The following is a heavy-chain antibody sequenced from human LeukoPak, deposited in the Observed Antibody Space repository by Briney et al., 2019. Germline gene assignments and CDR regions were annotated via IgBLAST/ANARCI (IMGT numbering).Heavy chain of an antibody. V-gene: IGHV3-7*03. CDR1: GFTFSSYW. J-gene: IGHJ4*02. CDR3: ASLLVAGGASVDY. Sequence: GGSLRLSCAASGFTFSSYWMTWVRQAPGKGLEWVANIKRDGSEKHYVDSVKGRFTISRDNAKNSMFLQMNSLRAEDTAVYYCASLLVAGGASVDYWGQGTLVTVSS. D-gene: IGHD6-19*01. CDR2: IKRDGSEK.